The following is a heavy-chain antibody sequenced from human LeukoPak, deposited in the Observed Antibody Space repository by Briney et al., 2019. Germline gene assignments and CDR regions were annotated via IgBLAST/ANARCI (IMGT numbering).Heavy chain of an antibody. Sequence: GGSLRLSCAASGFTFSSYSMIWVRQAPGKGLEWVSSISSSSSYIYYADSVRGRFTISRDNAKHSLYLQMNSLRAEDTAVYYCARELAAAGTEAYWGQGTLVTVSS. D-gene: IGHD6-13*01. CDR3: ARELAAAGTEAY. V-gene: IGHV3-21*01. J-gene: IGHJ4*02. CDR1: GFTFSSYS. CDR2: ISSSSSYI.